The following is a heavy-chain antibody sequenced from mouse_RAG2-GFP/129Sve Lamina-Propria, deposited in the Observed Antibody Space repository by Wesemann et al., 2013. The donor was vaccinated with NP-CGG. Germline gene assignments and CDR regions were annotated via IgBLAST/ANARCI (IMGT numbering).Heavy chain of an antibody. V-gene: IGHV1-69*02. J-gene: IGHJ3*01. D-gene: IGHD4-1*01. Sequence: VKQRPGQGLEWIGEIDPSDSYTYYNQKFKGKATLTVDKSSSTAYMQLSSLTSEDSAVYYCARDWDDAYWGQGTLVTVSA. CDR2: IDPSDSYT. CDR3: ARDWDDAY.